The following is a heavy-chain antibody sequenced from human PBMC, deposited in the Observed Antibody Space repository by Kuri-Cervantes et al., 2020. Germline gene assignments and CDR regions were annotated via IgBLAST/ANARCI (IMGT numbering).Heavy chain of an antibody. CDR3: ARNRWGGYGSGFDH. V-gene: IGHV4-59*01. Sequence: SETLSLTCAVYGGSFSGYYWSWIRQPPGKGLEWIGYIYYSGSTNYNPSLRSRVTISVDTSKNQFSLKLASVTASDTAVYYCARNRWGGYGSGFDHWGQGALVTVSS. CDR2: IYYSGST. J-gene: IGHJ4*02. CDR1: GGSFSGYY. D-gene: IGHD3-10*01.